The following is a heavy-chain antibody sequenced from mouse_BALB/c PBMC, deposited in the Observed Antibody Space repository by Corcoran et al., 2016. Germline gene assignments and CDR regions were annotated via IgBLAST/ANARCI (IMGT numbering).Heavy chain of an antibody. Sequence: QVTLKESGPGILQPSQTLSLTCSFSGFSLSTSGMGVGWIRQPSGKGLEWLAHIWWDDDKRYNPALKSRLTISKDTSSNQVFLKIASVDTADTATDYCARMDGNYWYFDVWGAGTTVTVSS. J-gene: IGHJ1*01. V-gene: IGHV8-8*01. D-gene: IGHD2-1*01. CDR2: IWWDDDK. CDR3: ARMDGNYWYFDV. CDR1: GFSLSTSGMG.